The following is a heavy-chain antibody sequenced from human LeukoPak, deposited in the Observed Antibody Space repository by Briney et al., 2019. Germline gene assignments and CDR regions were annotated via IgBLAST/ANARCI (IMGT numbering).Heavy chain of an antibody. V-gene: IGHV4-34*01. D-gene: IGHD4-17*01. Sequence: GSLRLSCAASGFTFSSYEMNWIRQPPGKGLEWIGEINHSGSTNYNPSLKSRVTISVDTSKNQFSLKLSSVTAADTAVYYCARRVRAVTVYYYYYMDVWGKGTTVTISS. J-gene: IGHJ6*03. CDR2: INHSGST. CDR1: GFTFSSYE. CDR3: ARRVRAVTVYYYYYMDV.